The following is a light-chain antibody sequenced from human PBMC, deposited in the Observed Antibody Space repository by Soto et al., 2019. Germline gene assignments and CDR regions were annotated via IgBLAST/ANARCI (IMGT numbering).Light chain of an antibody. CDR2: DVS. Sequence: QAVVTQPASVSGSPGQSITISCTGTSSDVGGYNYVSWYQQHPGKAPKLMIYDVSNRPSGVSNRFSGSKSGNTASLTISGLLADDEADYYCSSYTSSSTPVVFGGGTKLTVL. CDR3: SSYTSSSTPVV. CDR1: SSDVGGYNY. J-gene: IGLJ2*01. V-gene: IGLV2-14*01.